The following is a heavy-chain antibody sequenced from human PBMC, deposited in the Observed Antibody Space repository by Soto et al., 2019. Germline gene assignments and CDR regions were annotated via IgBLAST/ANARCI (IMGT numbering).Heavy chain of an antibody. Sequence: GWSLRLSCASSVFTFISYAMHWVRQAPGKGLEWVAVISYDGSNKYYADSVKGRFTISRDNSKNTLYLQMNSLRAEDTAVYYCARDMYCSGGSCYLNSAFDIWGQGTMVTVSS. CDR2: ISYDGSNK. D-gene: IGHD2-15*01. J-gene: IGHJ3*02. CDR1: VFTFISYA. V-gene: IGHV3-30-3*01. CDR3: ARDMYCSGGSCYLNSAFDI.